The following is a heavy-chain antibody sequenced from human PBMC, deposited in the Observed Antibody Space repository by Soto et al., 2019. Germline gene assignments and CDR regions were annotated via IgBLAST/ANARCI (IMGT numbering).Heavy chain of an antibody. V-gene: IGHV3-30*18. Sequence: GGSLRLSCAASGFTFSSYGMHWVRQAPGKGLEWVAVISYDGSNKYYADSVKGRFTISRDNSKNTLYLQMNSLRAEDTAVYYCAKEVTTHQYYFDYWGQGTLVTVSS. J-gene: IGHJ4*02. CDR2: ISYDGSNK. D-gene: IGHD4-17*01. CDR1: GFTFSSYG. CDR3: AKEVTTHQYYFDY.